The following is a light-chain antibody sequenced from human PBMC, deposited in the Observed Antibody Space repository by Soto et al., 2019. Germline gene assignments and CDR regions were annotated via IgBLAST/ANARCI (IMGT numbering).Light chain of an antibody. CDR3: QQYYSTPRT. CDR2: WAS. Sequence: DIVMTQSPDSLAVSLGERATINCKSSQGVLYSSNNKNYLAWYQQKPGQPPKLLIYWASTRESGVPDRFSGSGSGTDFPLTISSLQAEDVAVYYCQQYYSTPRTFGQGTKVEIK. CDR1: QGVLYSSNNKNY. J-gene: IGKJ1*01. V-gene: IGKV4-1*01.